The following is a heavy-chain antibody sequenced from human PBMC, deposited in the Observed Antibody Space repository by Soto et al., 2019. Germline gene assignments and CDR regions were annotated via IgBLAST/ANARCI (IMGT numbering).Heavy chain of an antibody. Sequence: QVQLVESGGGVVQPGRSLRLSCAASEFTFSTYGMHWVRQAPGKGLEWVAIISYDGGNKYYTDSVKGRFTISRDNSKNTLYLQMNSLRAEDTAVYYCAKLSGSGYPPTLDYWGQGTLVTVSS. CDR2: ISYDGGNK. CDR1: EFTFSTYG. V-gene: IGHV3-30*18. D-gene: IGHD3-22*01. J-gene: IGHJ4*02. CDR3: AKLSGSGYPPTLDY.